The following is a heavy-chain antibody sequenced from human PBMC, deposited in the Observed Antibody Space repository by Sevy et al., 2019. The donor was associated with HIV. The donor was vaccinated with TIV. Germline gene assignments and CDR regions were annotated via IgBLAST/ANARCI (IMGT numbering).Heavy chain of an antibody. CDR1: GFTFSSYA. Sequence: GGSLRLSCADSGFTFSSYAMHWVRQAPGKGLEWVAVMSYDGTNEYYADSVKGRFANSRDNSKNTLFLQMNSLRAEDTAVYYCARDLSIHSGYFDYWGQGTLVTVSS. CDR3: ARDLSIHSGYFDY. CDR2: MSYDGTNE. V-gene: IGHV3-30*09. J-gene: IGHJ4*02. D-gene: IGHD2-21*01.